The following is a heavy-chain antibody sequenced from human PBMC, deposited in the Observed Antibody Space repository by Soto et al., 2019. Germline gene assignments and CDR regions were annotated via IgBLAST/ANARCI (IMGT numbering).Heavy chain of an antibody. CDR1: GFTFSSYG. CDR3: AKDLYDFWSGYPPYNWFDP. CDR2: ISYDGRNK. V-gene: IGHV3-30*18. J-gene: IGHJ5*02. Sequence: QVQLVESGGGVVQPGRSLRLSCAASGFTFSSYGMHWVRQAPGKGLEWVAVISYDGRNKYYVDSVKGRFTISRDNSKNTLYLQMNSLRAEDTAVYYCAKDLYDFWSGYPPYNWFDPWGQGTLVTVSS. D-gene: IGHD3-3*01.